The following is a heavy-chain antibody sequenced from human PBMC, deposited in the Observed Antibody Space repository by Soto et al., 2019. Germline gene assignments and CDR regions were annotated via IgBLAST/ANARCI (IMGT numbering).Heavy chain of an antibody. V-gene: IGHV1-18*01. CDR3: ARDRGIGYDSSGYFQY. D-gene: IGHD3-22*01. J-gene: IGHJ1*01. CDR2: ISAYNGNT. Sequence: ASVKVSCKASGYTFTSYGISWVRQAPGQGLEWMGWISAYNGNTNYAQKLQGRVTMTTDTSTSTAYMELRSLRSDDTAVYYCARDRGIGYDSSGYFQYWGQGTLVTVSS. CDR1: GYTFTSYG.